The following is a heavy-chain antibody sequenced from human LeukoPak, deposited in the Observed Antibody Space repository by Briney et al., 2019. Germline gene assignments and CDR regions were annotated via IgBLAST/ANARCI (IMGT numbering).Heavy chain of an antibody. CDR1: GYTFTSYD. CDR3: ATENRRITIFGVVIGGNWFDP. V-gene: IGHV1-8*01. CDR2: MNPNSGNT. J-gene: IGHJ5*02. D-gene: IGHD3-3*01. Sequence: VASVKVSCKASGYTFTSYDINWVRQATGQGLEWMGWMNPNSGNTGYAQKFQGRVTMTRNTSISTAYMELSSLRSEDTAVYYCATENRRITIFGVVIGGNWFDPWGQGTLVTVSS.